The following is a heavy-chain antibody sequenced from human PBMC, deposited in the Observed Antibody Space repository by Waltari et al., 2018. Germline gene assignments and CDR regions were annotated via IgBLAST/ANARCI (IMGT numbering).Heavy chain of an antibody. Sequence: QVQLQESGPGLVKPSETLSLTCTVSGGSISSYYWSWIRQPPGKGLEWIGYIYYSGSTNYNPSLKSRVTISVDTSKNQFSLKLSSVTAADTAVYYCARYQKMTTVTTDHTSSYWYFDLWGRGTLVTVSS. CDR1: GGSISSYY. CDR2: IYYSGST. D-gene: IGHD4-17*01. V-gene: IGHV4-59*08. J-gene: IGHJ2*01. CDR3: ARYQKMTTVTTDHTSSYWYFDL.